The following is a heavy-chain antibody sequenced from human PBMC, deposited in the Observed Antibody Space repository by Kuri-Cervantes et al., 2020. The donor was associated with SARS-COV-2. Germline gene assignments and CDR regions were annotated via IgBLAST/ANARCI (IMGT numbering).Heavy chain of an antibody. CDR1: GFTFSSYD. CDR2: IGTAGDT. V-gene: IGHV3-13*01. D-gene: IGHD1-1*01. J-gene: IGHJ4*02. CDR3: VRDGDHWNFDY. Sequence: GESLKISCAASGFTFSSYDMHWVRQATGKGLEWVSAIGTAGDTYYPGSVKGRFTTSRENAKNSLYLQMNSLRAGDTAVYYCVRDGDHWNFDYWGQGTLVTVSS.